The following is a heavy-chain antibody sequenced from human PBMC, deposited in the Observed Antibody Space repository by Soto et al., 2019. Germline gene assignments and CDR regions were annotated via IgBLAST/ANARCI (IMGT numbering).Heavy chain of an antibody. CDR1: GYTFSNYG. J-gene: IGHJ4*02. D-gene: IGHD5-12*01. CDR2: MSAFNGNT. CDR3: GRNSRWLREGVVGY. V-gene: IGHV1-18*04. Sequence: QVQLVQSGAEVKKPGASMRVSCKASGYTFSNYGINWVRQAPGQGLEWMGWMSAFNGNTKYAQKFQGRVTMSTDTSTSTAYMELRSLRSDVTAVYYCGRNSRWLREGVVGYWGQGTLVTVSS.